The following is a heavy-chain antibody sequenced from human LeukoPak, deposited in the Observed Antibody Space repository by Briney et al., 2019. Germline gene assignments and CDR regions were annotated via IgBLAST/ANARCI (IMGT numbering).Heavy chain of an antibody. CDR2: MNPNSGNT. J-gene: IGHJ4*02. D-gene: IGHD2-15*01. CDR1: GYTFTSYD. V-gene: IGHV1-8*01. CDR3: ARGLYCSGGSCYGYYFDY. Sequence: ASVKVSCKASGYTFTSYDINWVRQATGQGLEWMVGMNPNSGNTGYAQKFQGRVTMTRNTSISTAYMELSSLRSEDTAVYYCARGLYCSGGSCYGYYFDYWGQGTLVTVSS.